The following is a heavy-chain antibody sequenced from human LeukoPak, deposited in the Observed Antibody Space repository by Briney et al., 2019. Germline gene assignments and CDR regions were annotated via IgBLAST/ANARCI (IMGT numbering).Heavy chain of an antibody. CDR3: AGCAGNSCYFDY. J-gene: IGHJ4*02. D-gene: IGHD1-1*01. CDR1: GFSFISYW. V-gene: IGHV3-7*01. Sequence: GGSLRLSCAASGFSFISYWMSWVRQAPGKGLEWVANIKQDGSAKNYVDSVKGRFTISRENAKNSLYLQLNSLRAEDTAVYYCAGCAGNSCYFDYWGQGTLVIVSS. CDR2: IKQDGSAK.